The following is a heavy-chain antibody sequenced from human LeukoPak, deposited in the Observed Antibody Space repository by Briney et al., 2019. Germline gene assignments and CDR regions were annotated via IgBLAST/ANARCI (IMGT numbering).Heavy chain of an antibody. V-gene: IGHV3-30*02. J-gene: IGHJ4*02. D-gene: IGHD2-2*01. Sequence: GGSLRLSCAASGFTLSSYGMHWVRQAPGKGLEWVAFIRYDGSNKYYADSVKGRFTISRDNSKNTLYLQMNSLRAEDTAVYYCAKGIFVTNRSTSCYFACHWGQGTLVTVSS. CDR1: GFTLSSYG. CDR3: AKGIFVTNRSTSCYFACH. CDR2: IRYDGSNK.